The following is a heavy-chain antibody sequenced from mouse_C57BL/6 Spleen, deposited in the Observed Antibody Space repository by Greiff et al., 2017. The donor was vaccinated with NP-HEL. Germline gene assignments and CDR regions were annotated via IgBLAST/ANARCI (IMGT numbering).Heavy chain of an antibody. J-gene: IGHJ4*01. D-gene: IGHD1-1*01. CDR2: INPYNGDT. Sequence: VQLQQSGPELVKPGDSVKISCKASGYSFTGYFMNWVMQSHGKSLEWIGRINPYNGDTFYNQKFKGKATLTVDKSSSTAHMELRSLTSEDSAVYYCARWDGSRYYYAMDYWGQGTSVTVSS. V-gene: IGHV1-20*01. CDR1: GYSFTGYF. CDR3: ARWDGSRYYYAMDY.